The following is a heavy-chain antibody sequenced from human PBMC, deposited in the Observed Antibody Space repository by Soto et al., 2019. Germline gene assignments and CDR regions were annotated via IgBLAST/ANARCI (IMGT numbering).Heavy chain of an antibody. V-gene: IGHV4-59*01. J-gene: IGHJ3*02. CDR1: GGSISSYY. Sequence: PSETLSLTCTVSGGSISSYYWSWIRQPPGKGLEWIGYIYYSGSTNYNPSLKSRVTISVDTSKNQFSLKLSSVTAADTAVYYCARQPWEGYYDSSGYYSPAFDIWGQGTMVTVS. D-gene: IGHD3-22*01. CDR2: IYYSGST. CDR3: ARQPWEGYYDSSGYYSPAFDI.